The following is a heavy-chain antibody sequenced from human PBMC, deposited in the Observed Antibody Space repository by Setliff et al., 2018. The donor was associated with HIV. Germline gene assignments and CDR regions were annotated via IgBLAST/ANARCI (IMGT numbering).Heavy chain of an antibody. J-gene: IGHJ4*02. CDR1: GGSFSGYY. D-gene: IGHD6-6*01. V-gene: IGHV4-34*01. Sequence: PSETLSLTCAVYGGSFSGYYWSWIRQTPGKGLERIGEIDHSGGTKYNPSLKSRVTISLDTSKNQFSLKLSSVTAADTAVYYCARVFTAGRREYYFDLWGQGTLVTVS. CDR3: ARVFTAGRREYYFDL. CDR2: IDHSGGT.